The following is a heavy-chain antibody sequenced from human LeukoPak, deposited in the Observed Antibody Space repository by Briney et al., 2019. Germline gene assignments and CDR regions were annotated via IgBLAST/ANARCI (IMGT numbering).Heavy chain of an antibody. CDR3: AREPVVLVPAAIFNWFDP. CDR1: GYTFTGYY. CDR2: INPNSGGT. V-gene: IGHV1-2*02. J-gene: IGHJ5*02. Sequence: ASVKVSCKASGYTFTGYYIHWVRQAPGQGLEWMGWINPNSGGTNYAQKFQGRVTMTRDTSISTAYMELTRLRPDDTAVYYCAREPVVLVPAAIFNWFDPWGQGTLVTVSS. D-gene: IGHD2-2*01.